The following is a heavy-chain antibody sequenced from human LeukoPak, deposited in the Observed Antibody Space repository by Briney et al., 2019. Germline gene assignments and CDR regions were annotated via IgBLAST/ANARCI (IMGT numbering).Heavy chain of an antibody. CDR3: ARAFSSDSRAAGPDH. J-gene: IGHJ4*02. CDR2: ISGSGSII. V-gene: IGHV3-11*01. Sequence: PGGSLRLSCAASGFTFSDYYMNWIRQAPGKGPEWVSYISGSGSIIYYADSVKGRFTISRDNAKNSLFLQMNSLRAEDTAVYYCARAFSSDSRAAGPDHWGQGTLVTVSS. D-gene: IGHD6-25*01. CDR1: GFTFSDYY.